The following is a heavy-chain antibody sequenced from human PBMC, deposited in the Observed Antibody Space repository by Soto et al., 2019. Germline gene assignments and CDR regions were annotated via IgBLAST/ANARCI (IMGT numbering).Heavy chain of an antibody. CDR2: IIPILGIT. J-gene: IGHJ4*02. Sequence: SVKVSCKASGGTFSSYTISWVRQAPGQGLEWMGRIIPILGITNYAQKFQGRVTITADKSTSTAYMELRSLRSDDTAVYYCARDAPPADYWGQGTLVTVSS. CDR1: GGTFSSYT. V-gene: IGHV1-69*04. CDR3: ARDAPPADY.